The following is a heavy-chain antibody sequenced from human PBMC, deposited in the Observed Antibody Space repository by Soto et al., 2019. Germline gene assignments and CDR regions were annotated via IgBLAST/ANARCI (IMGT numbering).Heavy chain of an antibody. CDR2: IHYSGST. D-gene: IGHD7-27*01. Sequence: QVQLQESGPGLVKPSETLSLTCSVSGGSISDYYWNWIRQPPGKGLEWIGYIHYSGSTENNPSLKSRVTISVDTSKNQFSLKVNSVTAGDTAIYYCARAFPGTKWGDFDYWGQGTLVTVSS. CDR3: ARAFPGTKWGDFDY. CDR1: GGSISDYY. V-gene: IGHV4-59*01. J-gene: IGHJ4*02.